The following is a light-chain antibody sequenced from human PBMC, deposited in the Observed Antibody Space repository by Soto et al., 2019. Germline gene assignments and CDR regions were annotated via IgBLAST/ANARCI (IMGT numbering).Light chain of an antibody. CDR1: QSVTTF. CDR3: QQRSNWPWT. V-gene: IGKV3-11*01. CDR2: DAS. J-gene: IGKJ1*01. Sequence: EIVLTQSPATLALSPGERATLSCRASQSVTTFLAWYQQKPGQAPRLLISDASDRATGIPARFSGSGSGTDFTLTISSLESEHFAVYYCQQRSNWPWTFGQGTKVEI.